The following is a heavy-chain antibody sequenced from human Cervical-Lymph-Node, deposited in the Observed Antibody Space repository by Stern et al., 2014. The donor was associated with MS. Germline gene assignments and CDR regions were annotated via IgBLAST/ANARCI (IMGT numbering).Heavy chain of an antibody. CDR3: GRGQQSFDP. J-gene: IGHJ5*02. Sequence: QVQLVQSGAEVKKPGASVKVSCKASGYTFPSYAIHWVRQAPGQRLEWMGRINTANGDTYYSEKFQGRVTFTRDTSANTAYMELFSLTSEDTTVYYCGRGQQSFDPWGQGTLVTVSA. CDR1: GYTFPSYA. CDR2: INTANGDT. D-gene: IGHD6-13*01. V-gene: IGHV1-3*04.